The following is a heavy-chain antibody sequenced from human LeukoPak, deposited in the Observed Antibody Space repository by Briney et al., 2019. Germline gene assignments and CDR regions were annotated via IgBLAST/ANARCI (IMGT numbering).Heavy chain of an antibody. CDR1: GFTFSSYG. CDR3: AKDRSVFNWFDP. CDR2: IRYDGSNK. J-gene: IGHJ5*02. V-gene: IGHV3-30*02. Sequence: PGGSLRLSCAAPGFTFSSYGMHWVRQAPGKGLEWVAFIRYDGSNKYYADSVKGRFTISRDNSKNTLYLQMNSLRAEDTAVYYCAKDRSVFNWFDPWGQGTLVTVSS.